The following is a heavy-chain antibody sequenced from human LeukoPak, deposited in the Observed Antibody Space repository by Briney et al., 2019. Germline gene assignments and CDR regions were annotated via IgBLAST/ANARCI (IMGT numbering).Heavy chain of an antibody. D-gene: IGHD3-3*01. J-gene: IGHJ6*03. CDR1: GFTFSSYA. V-gene: IGHV3-23*01. CDR2: ISGSGGST. CDR3: ARDHPPSLGYDFRYYMDV. Sequence: GGSLRLSCAASGFTFSSYAMSWVRQAPGKGLEWVSAISGSGGSTYYADSVKGRFTISRDNAKNSLYLQMNSLRAEDTAVYYCARDHPPSLGYDFRYYMDVWGKGTTVTVSS.